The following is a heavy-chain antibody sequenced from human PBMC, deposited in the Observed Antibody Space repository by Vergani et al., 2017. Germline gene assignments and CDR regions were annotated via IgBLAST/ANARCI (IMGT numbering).Heavy chain of an antibody. CDR1: GFTFSTYN. J-gene: IGHJ4*02. CDR3: AREGDWNYRYYFDS. D-gene: IGHD1-7*01. V-gene: IGHV3-48*01. CDR2: ISTGGTTI. Sequence: EVQLVESGGALVQPGGSLRLSCAASGFTFSTYNMNWVRQAPGKGLEWVSYISTGGTTIYYAGSVKGRFTISRDNAKNSVFLQMNSQRAEDTAVYYCAREGDWNYRYYFDSWGQGTLVTVSS.